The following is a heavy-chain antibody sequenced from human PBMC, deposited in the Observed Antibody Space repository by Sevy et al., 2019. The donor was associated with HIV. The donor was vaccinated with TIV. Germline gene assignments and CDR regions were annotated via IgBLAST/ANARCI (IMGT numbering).Heavy chain of an antibody. D-gene: IGHD4-17*01. V-gene: IGHV4-30-2*01. CDR1: GGSISSGAYS. Sequence: SETLSLTCTVAGGSISSGAYSWNWIRQPPGKGLEWIGYIFHPGNNYYNPSLKSRVTISVDRSKNHFSLKMTSVTAADTALYYCARDGGTVTTPGYFDYWGQGTLVTVSS. CDR3: ARDGGTVTTPGYFDY. J-gene: IGHJ4*02. CDR2: IFHPGNN.